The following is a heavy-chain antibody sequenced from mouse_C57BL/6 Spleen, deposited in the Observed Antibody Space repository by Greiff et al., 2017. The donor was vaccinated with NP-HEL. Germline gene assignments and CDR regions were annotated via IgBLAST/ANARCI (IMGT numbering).Heavy chain of an antibody. CDR1: GYTFTDYY. CDR2: INPNNGGT. J-gene: IGHJ2*01. Sequence: EVQLQQSGPELVKPGASVKISCKASGYTFTDYYMNWVKQSHGKSLEWIGDINPNNGGTSYNQKFKGKATLTVDKSSSTAYMELRSLTSEDSAVYYCARSYYGPYFDYWGQGTTLTVSS. V-gene: IGHV1-26*01. D-gene: IGHD1-2*01. CDR3: ARSYYGPYFDY.